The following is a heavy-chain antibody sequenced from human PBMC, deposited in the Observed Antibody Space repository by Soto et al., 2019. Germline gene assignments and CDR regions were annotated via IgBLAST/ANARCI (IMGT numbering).Heavy chain of an antibody. J-gene: IGHJ4*02. V-gene: IGHV3-7*03. Sequence: GGSLRLSCAASGFTFTTYWMSWVRQAPGKGLEWVANIRQDGSEKYYVDSVRGRFTISRDNAWNSVSLQMNSLGVEDTAVYFCAREWSPPLAVFDYWGQGVLVTVSS. D-gene: IGHD1-26*01. CDR2: IRQDGSEK. CDR1: GFTFTTYW. CDR3: AREWSPPLAVFDY.